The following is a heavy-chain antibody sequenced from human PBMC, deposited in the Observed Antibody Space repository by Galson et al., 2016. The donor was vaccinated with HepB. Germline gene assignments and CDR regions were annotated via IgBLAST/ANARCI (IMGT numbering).Heavy chain of an antibody. J-gene: IGHJ4*02. CDR3: AHSAENGNPYYFAS. V-gene: IGHV2-5*02. Sequence: PALVKPTQTLTLTCTFSGFSLTFSDRGVGVGWVRQPPGKALEWPAVIYWDDDKRYSPSLRSRLTITRDSAKNQAVLTVTNRDSVDTATYFGAHSAENGNPYYFASWGQGTLVTVSS. D-gene: IGHD2-8*01. CDR2: IYWDDDK. CDR1: GFSLTFSDRGVG.